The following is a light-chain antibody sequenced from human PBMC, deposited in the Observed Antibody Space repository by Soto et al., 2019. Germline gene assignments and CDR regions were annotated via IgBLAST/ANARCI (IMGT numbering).Light chain of an antibody. J-gene: IGLJ3*02. V-gene: IGLV4-69*01. Sequence: QPVLTQSPSASASLGASVKLTCTLSSGHSSYAIAWHQQQPEKGPRYLMKLNSDGSHSKGDGIPDRFSGSSSGAERYLTISSLQSEDEADYYCQSYDSSLTGWVFGGGTKVTVL. CDR1: SGHSSYA. CDR3: QSYDSSLTGWV. CDR2: LNSDGSH.